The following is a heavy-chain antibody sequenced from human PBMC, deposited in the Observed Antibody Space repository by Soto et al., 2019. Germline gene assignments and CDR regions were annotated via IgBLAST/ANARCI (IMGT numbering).Heavy chain of an antibody. CDR3: ARGSPLDVWGSYRPIWLNWFDP. CDR1: GYSFTSYW. J-gene: IGHJ5*02. D-gene: IGHD3-16*02. Sequence: PGESLKISCKGSGYSFTSYWIGWVRQMPGKGLEWMGIIYPGDSDTRYSPSFQGQVTISADKSISTAYLQWSSLKASDTAMYYCARGSPLDVWGSYRPIWLNWFDPWGQGTLVTVSS. CDR2: IYPGDSDT. V-gene: IGHV5-51*01.